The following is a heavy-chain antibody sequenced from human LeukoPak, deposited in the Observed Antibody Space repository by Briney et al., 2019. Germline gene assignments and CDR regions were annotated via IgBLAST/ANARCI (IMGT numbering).Heavy chain of an antibody. CDR2: INPNSGGT. CDR1: GYTFTGYY. J-gene: IGHJ4*02. Sequence: ASVKVSCKASGYTFTGYYMHWVRQAPGQGLEWMGWINPNSGGTNYAQKFQGRVTTTRDTSISTAYMELSRLGSDDTAVYYCAREAAGSSWYGDYWGQGTLVTVSS. V-gene: IGHV1-2*02. D-gene: IGHD6-13*01. CDR3: AREAAGSSWYGDY.